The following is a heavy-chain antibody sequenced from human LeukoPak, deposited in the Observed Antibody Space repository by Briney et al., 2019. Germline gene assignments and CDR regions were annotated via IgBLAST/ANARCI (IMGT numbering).Heavy chain of an antibody. D-gene: IGHD5-12*01. Sequence: GGSLRLSCAASGFTVSSNYMSRVRQAPGKGLEWVSAISGSGGSTYYADSVKGRFTISRDNSKNTLYLQMNSLRAEDTAVYYCAKVGHSGYDPAIFDYWGQGTLVTVSS. CDR2: ISGSGGST. V-gene: IGHV3-23*01. CDR3: AKVGHSGYDPAIFDY. CDR1: GFTVSSNY. J-gene: IGHJ4*02.